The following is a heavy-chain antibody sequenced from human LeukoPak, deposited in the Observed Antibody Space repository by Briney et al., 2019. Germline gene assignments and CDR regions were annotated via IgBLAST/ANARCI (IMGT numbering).Heavy chain of an antibody. V-gene: IGHV4-38-2*02. CDR3: ARVDGSCSGGSCPSGNWFDP. D-gene: IGHD2-15*01. CDR2: IYHSGST. J-gene: IGHJ5*02. Sequence: SETLSLACTVSGYSISSGYYWGWIRQPPGKGLEWIGSIYHSGSTYYNPSLKSRVTISVDTSKNQFSLKLNSVTAADTAVYYCARVDGSCSGGSCPSGNWFDPWGQGTLVTVSS. CDR1: GYSISSGYY.